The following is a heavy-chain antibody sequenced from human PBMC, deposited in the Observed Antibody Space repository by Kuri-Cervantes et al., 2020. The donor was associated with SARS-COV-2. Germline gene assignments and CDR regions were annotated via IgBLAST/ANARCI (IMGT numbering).Heavy chain of an antibody. CDR2: ISSSSSTI. J-gene: IGHJ3*02. Sequence: GGSLRLSCAASGFTFSSYSMNWVRQAPGKGLEWVSYISSSSSTIYYADSVKGRFTISRDNAKNSLYLQMNSLRDEDTAVYYCARDITMIVVVTAPDAFDIWGQGTMVTVSS. CDR3: ARDITMIVVVTAPDAFDI. V-gene: IGHV3-48*02. CDR1: GFTFSSYS. D-gene: IGHD3-22*01.